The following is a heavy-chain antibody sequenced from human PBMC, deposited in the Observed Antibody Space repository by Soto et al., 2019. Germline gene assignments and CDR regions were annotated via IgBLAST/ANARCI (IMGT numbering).Heavy chain of an antibody. CDR1: GGSISNY. J-gene: IGHJ4*02. CDR3: ARSRGGYFDY. V-gene: IGHV4-59*01. D-gene: IGHD3-16*01. Sequence: QVQLQESGPGLVKPSETLSLTCTVSGGSISNYWSWIRQPPGKGLEWIGYIYYSGSTNYNPSLKSRVTISVDTSKNHFSLKLSSVTAADTAVYYGARSRGGYFDYWGQGTLVTVSS. CDR2: IYYSGST.